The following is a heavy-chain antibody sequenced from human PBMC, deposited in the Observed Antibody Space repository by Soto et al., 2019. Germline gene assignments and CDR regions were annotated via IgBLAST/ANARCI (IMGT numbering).Heavy chain of an antibody. CDR3: AKDQSNSNPLYYFDF. CDR2: MSRTGDNT. D-gene: IGHD3-22*01. V-gene: IGHV3-23*01. Sequence: GGSLRLSCAASGFTFSIYAMTWVRQSPGKGLKWVSSMSRTGDNTYYADSVKGRFTISRDNSKNTLYLQMNSLRAEDTDIYYCAKDQSNSNPLYYFDFWGPGTLVTVSS. CDR1: GFTFSIYA. J-gene: IGHJ4*02.